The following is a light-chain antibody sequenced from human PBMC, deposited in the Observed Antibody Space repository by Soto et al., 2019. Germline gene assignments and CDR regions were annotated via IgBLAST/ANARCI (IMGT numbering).Light chain of an antibody. J-gene: IGLJ1*01. CDR3: SSYVGSDNWV. V-gene: IGLV2-8*01. CDR2: DVN. CDR1: SSDVGGYNY. Sequence: QSVLTQPPSASGSPGQSVTISCTGTSSDVGGYNYVSWYQQHPGKAPKLMIHDVNKRPSGVPDRFSGSKSGNTASLTVSGLQAEDEADYYCSSYVGSDNWVFGTGTKLTVL.